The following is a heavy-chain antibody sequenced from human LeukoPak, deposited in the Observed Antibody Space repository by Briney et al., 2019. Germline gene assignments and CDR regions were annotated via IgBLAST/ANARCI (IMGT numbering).Heavy chain of an antibody. V-gene: IGHV3-53*01. CDR3: ASSGNYYPYLLDY. J-gene: IGHJ4*02. CDR1: XFIVSSNY. CDR2: IYSGGST. Sequence: GGSLRLSCAASXFIVSSNYMSWVRQAPGKGLEWVSIIYSGGSTYYADSVKGRFTISRDNSKNTLYLQMNSLRAEDTAVYYCASSGNYYPYLLDYWGQGTLVTVSS. D-gene: IGHD1-26*01.